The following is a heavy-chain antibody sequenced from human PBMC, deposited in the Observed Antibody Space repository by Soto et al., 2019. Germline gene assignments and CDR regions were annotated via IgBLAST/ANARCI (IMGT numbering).Heavy chain of an antibody. CDR1: GGSISSGGYY. Sequence: PSETLSLTCTVSGGSISSGGYYWSWVPSWIRQHPGKGLEWIGYIYYSGSTYYNPSLESRVTISVDTSKNQFSLNLSSVTAADTAVYYCARYDSRGHSYGMDVWGQGTTVTLSS. CDR2: IYYSGST. D-gene: IGHD3-22*01. V-gene: IGHV4-31*03. J-gene: IGHJ6*02. CDR3: ARYDSRGHSYGMDV.